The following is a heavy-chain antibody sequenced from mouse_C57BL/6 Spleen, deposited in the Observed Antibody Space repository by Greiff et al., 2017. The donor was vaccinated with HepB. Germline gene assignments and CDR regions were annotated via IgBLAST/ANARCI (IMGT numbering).Heavy chain of an antibody. CDR3: ARGSNYPYYFDY. Sequence: DVQLVESGGGLVKPGGSLKLSCAASGFTFSSYAMSWVRQTPEKRLEWVATISDGGSYTYYPDNVKGRFTISRDNAKNNLYLQMSQLKSEDTAMYYCARGSNYPYYFDYGGQGTTLTVSS. J-gene: IGHJ2*01. V-gene: IGHV5-4*01. CDR2: ISDGGSYT. CDR1: GFTFSSYA. D-gene: IGHD2-5*01.